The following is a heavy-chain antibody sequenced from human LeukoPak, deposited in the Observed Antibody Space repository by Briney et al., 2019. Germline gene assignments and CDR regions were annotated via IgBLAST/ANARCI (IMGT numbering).Heavy chain of an antibody. Sequence: GGSLRLSCAASGFIVSSNYRSWVRQAPGKGLEWVSVIYTGGSTHYADSVKGRFTISRDNSKNTLYLQMNSLRAEDTAVYYCAKDVQWLVLVYWGQGTLVTVSS. CDR2: IYTGGST. J-gene: IGHJ4*02. CDR3: AKDVQWLVLVY. CDR1: GFIVSSNY. V-gene: IGHV3-66*02. D-gene: IGHD6-19*01.